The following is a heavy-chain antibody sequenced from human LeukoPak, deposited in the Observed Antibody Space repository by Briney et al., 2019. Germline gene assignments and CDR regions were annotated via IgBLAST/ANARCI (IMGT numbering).Heavy chain of an antibody. V-gene: IGHV4-59*01. J-gene: IGHJ3*02. CDR2: IYYSGST. CDR1: GGSISSYY. Sequence: SETLSLTCTVSGGSISSYYWSWIRQPPGKGLEWIGYIYYSGSTNYNPSLKSRVTISVDTSKNQFSLKLSSVTAADTAVYYCARDSTIFGPLGAFDIWGQGTMVTVSS. CDR3: ARDSTIFGPLGAFDI. D-gene: IGHD3-3*01.